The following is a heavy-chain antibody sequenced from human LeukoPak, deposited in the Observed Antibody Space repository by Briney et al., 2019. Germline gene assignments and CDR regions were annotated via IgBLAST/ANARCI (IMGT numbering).Heavy chain of an antibody. V-gene: IGHV3-33*01. Sequence: GRSLRLSCAASGFSFSSYGMHWIRQGPGKGLEWVAVIWYDGSNKYYADSVKGRFTISRDNSKNTLYLQMNSLRAEDTAVYYCARDGGYSEILRYYFDYWGQGTLVTVSS. CDR2: IWYDGSNK. D-gene: IGHD5-12*01. CDR3: ARDGGYSEILRYYFDY. CDR1: GFSFSSYG. J-gene: IGHJ4*02.